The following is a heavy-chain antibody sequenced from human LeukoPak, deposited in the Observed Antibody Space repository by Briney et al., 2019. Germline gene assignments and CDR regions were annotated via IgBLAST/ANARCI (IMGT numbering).Heavy chain of an antibody. CDR1: GYSISSGYY. Sequence: SETLSLTCAVSGYSISSGYYWGWIRQPPGKGPEWIGSIYHSGGTYYNPSLKSRVTISVDTSKNQFSLKLSSVTAADTAVYYCARGGDIVVVVAANAFDYWGQGTLVTVSS. J-gene: IGHJ4*02. V-gene: IGHV4-38-2*01. D-gene: IGHD2-15*01. CDR3: ARGGDIVVVVAANAFDY. CDR2: IYHSGGT.